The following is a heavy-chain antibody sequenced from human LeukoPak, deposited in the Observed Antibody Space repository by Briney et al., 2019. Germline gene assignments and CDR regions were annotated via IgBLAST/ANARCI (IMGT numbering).Heavy chain of an antibody. D-gene: IGHD6-19*01. CDR2: IYTSGST. V-gene: IGHV4-31*03. CDR3: ARDLAVAGMGIDY. Sequence: KPSQTLSLTCTVSGGSISSGGYYWSWIRQHPGKGLEWIGYIYTSGSTNYNPSLKSRVTMSVDTSKNQFSLKLSSVTAADTAVYYCARDLAVAGMGIDYWGQGTLVTVSS. CDR1: GGSISSGGYY. J-gene: IGHJ4*02.